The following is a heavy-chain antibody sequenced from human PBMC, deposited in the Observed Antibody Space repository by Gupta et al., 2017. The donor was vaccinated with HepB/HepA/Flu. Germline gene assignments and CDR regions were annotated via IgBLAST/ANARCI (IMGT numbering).Heavy chain of an antibody. CDR1: GFTFSRYA. Sequence: EVQLLESGGGLVQPGGSLRLSCAAFGFTFSRYAMTWVRQAPGKGLEWFSAISGSGGSTYYADSVKGRFTISRDNSKNTLYLQMNSLRAEDTAVYYCATRYYYYGMDVWGQGTTVTVSS. J-gene: IGHJ6*02. CDR2: ISGSGGST. V-gene: IGHV3-23*01. CDR3: ATRYYYYGMDV.